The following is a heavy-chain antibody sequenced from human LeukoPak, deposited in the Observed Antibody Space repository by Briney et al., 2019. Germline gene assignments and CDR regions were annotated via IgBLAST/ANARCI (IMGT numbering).Heavy chain of an antibody. CDR2: INPSGGST. V-gene: IGHV1-46*01. J-gene: IGHJ5*02. Sequence: GASVKVPCKASGYTFTSNYMHWVRQAPGQGLEWMGIINPSGGSTSYAQKFQGRVTMTRDTSTSTVYMELSSLRSEDTAVYYCARDSCSGGSCYANWFDPWGQGTLVTVSS. CDR1: GYTFTSNY. CDR3: ARDSCSGGSCYANWFDP. D-gene: IGHD2-15*01.